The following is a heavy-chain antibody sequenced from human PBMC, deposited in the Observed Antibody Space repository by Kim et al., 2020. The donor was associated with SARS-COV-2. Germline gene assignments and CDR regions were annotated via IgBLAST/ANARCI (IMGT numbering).Heavy chain of an antibody. J-gene: IGHJ4*02. D-gene: IGHD6-13*01. V-gene: IGHV4-61*02. CDR3: AREHPGIAALDY. Sequence: SETLSLTCTVSGGSISSGSYYWSWIRQPAGKGLEWIGRIYTSGSTNYNPSLKSRVTISVDTSKNQFSLKLSSVTAADTAVYYCAREHPGIAALDYWGQGTLVTVSS. CDR2: IYTSGST. CDR1: GGSISSGSYY.